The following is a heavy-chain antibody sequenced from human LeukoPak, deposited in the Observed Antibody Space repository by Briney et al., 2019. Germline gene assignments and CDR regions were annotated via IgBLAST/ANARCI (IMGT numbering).Heavy chain of an antibody. CDR3: ARDFRGSVDAFDI. CDR1: GSSISDYY. J-gene: IGHJ3*02. V-gene: IGHV4-59*01. Sequence: SETLSLTCTVSGSSISDYYWNRMRQPPGKGLEWIGYIYYSGRTNYNPSLKSRVSISVDTSKNQFSLKLSSVTAADTAVYYCARDFRGSVDAFDIWGQGTMVAVSS. CDR2: IYYSGRT.